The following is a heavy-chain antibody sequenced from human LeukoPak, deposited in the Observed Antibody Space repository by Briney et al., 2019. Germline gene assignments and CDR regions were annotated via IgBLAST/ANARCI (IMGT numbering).Heavy chain of an antibody. V-gene: IGHV3-21*01. J-gene: IGHJ3*02. CDR2: ISSSSSYI. CDR3: ARHSIAGGAFDI. CDR1: GFTFSSYS. Sequence: PGGSLRLSRAASGFTFSSYSMNWVRQAPGKGLEWVSSISSSSSYIYYADSVKGRFTISRDNAKNSLYLQMNSLRAEDTAVYYCARHSIAGGAFDIWGQGTMVTVSS. D-gene: IGHD6-13*01.